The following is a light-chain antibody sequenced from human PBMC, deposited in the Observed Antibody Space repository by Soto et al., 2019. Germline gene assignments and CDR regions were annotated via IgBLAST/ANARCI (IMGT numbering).Light chain of an antibody. CDR1: QSVRSN. CDR2: GAS. V-gene: IGKV3-15*01. CDR3: QQYDNWPET. J-gene: IGKJ1*01. Sequence: EIVMTQSPATLSVSPGERATLSCRASQSVRSNLAWYQQKPGQAPRLLMYGASTGATGIPARFSGSGSGTEFTLTISSLQSEDFAVYYCQQYDNWPETFGQGTKVDIK.